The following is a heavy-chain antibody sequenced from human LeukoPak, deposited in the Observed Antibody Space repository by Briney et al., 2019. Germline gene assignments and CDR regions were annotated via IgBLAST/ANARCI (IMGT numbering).Heavy chain of an antibody. D-gene: IGHD3-22*01. CDR2: IIPIFGTA. V-gene: IGHV1-69*05. CDR1: GGTFSSYA. CDR3: AREESGSLYY. J-gene: IGHJ4*02. Sequence: ASVKVSCKASGGTFSSYAISWVRQAPGQGLEWMGRIIPIFGTANYAEKFQGRVTITTDESTSTAYMELSSLRSEDTAVYYCAREESGSLYYWGQGTLVTVSS.